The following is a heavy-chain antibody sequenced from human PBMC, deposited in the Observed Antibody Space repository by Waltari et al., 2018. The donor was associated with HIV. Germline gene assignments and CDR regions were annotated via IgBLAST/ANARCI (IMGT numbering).Heavy chain of an antibody. CDR3: ASFYRIQASYYYGMDV. J-gene: IGHJ6*02. CDR2: SYNSGRT. Sequence: QVQLQESGPGLVKPSETLSLTCTVSGGSISSYYWSWIRQPPGKGLELIGNSYNSGRTNNNPSLKSRVTISVDTAKNQLSLKRSSVTAADTAVYYCASFYRIQASYYYGMDVWGQGTTVTVSS. D-gene: IGHD4-4*01. CDR1: GGSISSYY. V-gene: IGHV4-59*01.